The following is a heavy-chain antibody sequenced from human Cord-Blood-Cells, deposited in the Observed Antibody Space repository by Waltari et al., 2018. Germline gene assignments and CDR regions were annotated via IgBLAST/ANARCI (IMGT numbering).Heavy chain of an antibody. CDR1: GFTVSSNY. J-gene: IGHJ5*02. Sequence: EVQLVESGGGLVQPGGYLRLACAASGFTVSSNYMSWVRQAPGKGLEWVSVIYSGGSTYYADSVKGRFTISRHNSKNTLYLQMNSLRAEDTAVYYCAVKLNTGWFDPWGQGTLVTVSS. V-gene: IGHV3-53*04. D-gene: IGHD3-10*01. CDR3: AVKLNTGWFDP. CDR2: IYSGGST.